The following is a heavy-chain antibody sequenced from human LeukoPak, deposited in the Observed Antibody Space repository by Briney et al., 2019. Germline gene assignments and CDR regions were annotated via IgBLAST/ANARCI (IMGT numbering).Heavy chain of an antibody. CDR3: AKVHNYYYDSSGYYWFDY. Sequence: PGGSLRLSCAASGFTFSSYAMSWVRQAPGKGLEWVSAISGSGGSTYYADSVKGRFTISRDNSKNTLYLQMNSLRAEDTAVYYCAKVHNYYYDSSGYYWFDYWGQGTPVTVSS. J-gene: IGHJ4*02. CDR2: ISGSGGST. D-gene: IGHD3-22*01. V-gene: IGHV3-23*01. CDR1: GFTFSSYA.